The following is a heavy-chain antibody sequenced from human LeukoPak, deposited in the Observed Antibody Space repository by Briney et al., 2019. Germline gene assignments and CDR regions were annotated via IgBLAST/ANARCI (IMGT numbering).Heavy chain of an antibody. D-gene: IGHD6-13*01. J-gene: IGHJ4*02. CDR3: ARHAASSSPCVY. CDR2: IYYRWGT. CDR1: GGSTSSYY. V-gene: IGHV4-59*08. Sequence: SETLSLTCTVSGGSTSSYYWSWIRQPPGKGLEWLGYIYYRWGTNYNPSLKSRVTISVDTSQNQFSLKLSAETAADTGQYYCARHAASSSPCVYWGEGTLVTVSS.